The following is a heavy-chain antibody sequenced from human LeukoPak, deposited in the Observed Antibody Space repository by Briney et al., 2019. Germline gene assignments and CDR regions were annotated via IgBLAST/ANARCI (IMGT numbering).Heavy chain of an antibody. CDR1: GFIFSSSY. J-gene: IGHJ6*03. D-gene: IGHD4-11*01. CDR2: IYGGVST. V-gene: IGHV3-53*01. CDR3: ETAIYYSTAYYYHYMDV. Sequence: PGGSLRLSCAASGFIFSSSYMSWVRQAPGKGLEWVSVIYGGVSTYYPDSVKGRFTISRDNSKNTLYLQMSTLRAEDTAVYYCETAIYYSTAYYYHYMDVWGKGTTVTVSS.